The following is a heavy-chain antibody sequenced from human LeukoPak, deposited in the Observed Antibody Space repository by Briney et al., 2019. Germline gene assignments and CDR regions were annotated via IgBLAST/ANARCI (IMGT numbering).Heavy chain of an antibody. V-gene: IGHV4-31*03. CDR2: IYYSGST. J-gene: IGHJ5*02. D-gene: IGHD3-10*01. Sequence: SRTLSLTCTVSGGSISSGGNYWSWNRQHPGKGLECIGYIYYSGSTYYNPSLKSRVGISVDTSKNQFSLNLSSVTAADTAVYYCARSSMVRGIIIDWFDPWGQGNLVTVSS. CDR1: GGSISSGGNY. CDR3: ARSSMVRGIIIDWFDP.